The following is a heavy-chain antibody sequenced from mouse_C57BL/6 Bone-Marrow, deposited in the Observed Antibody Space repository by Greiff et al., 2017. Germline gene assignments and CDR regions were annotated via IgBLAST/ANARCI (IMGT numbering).Heavy chain of an antibody. CDR3: ARKDIYYDYDGAWFAY. V-gene: IGHV1-64*01. Sequence: QVQLQQPGAELVKPGASVKLSCKASGYTFTSYWMHWVKQRPGQGLEWIGMIHPNSGSTNYNEKFKSKATLTVDKSSSTAYMQLSSLTSEDAAVYYCARKDIYYDYDGAWFAYWGQGTRVTVSA. CDR1: GYTFTSYW. J-gene: IGHJ3*01. CDR2: IHPNSGST. D-gene: IGHD2-4*01.